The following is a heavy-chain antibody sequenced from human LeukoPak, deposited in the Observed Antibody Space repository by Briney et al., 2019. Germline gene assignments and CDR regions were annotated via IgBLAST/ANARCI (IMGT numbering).Heavy chain of an antibody. CDR3: ARGMTTGPDP. CDR2: IYYSGST. J-gene: IGHJ5*02. CDR1: GGSISSYS. V-gene: IGHV4-59*08. D-gene: IGHD4-17*01. Sequence: SETLSLTCTVSGGSISSYSWSWIRQPPGKGLEWIGYIYYSGSTNYNPSLKSRLTISVDTSKNQFSLKLSSVSAADTAVYYCARGMTTGPDPWGQGILVTVSS.